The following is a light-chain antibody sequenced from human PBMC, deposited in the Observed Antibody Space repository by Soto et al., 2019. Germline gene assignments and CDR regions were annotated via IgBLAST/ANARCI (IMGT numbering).Light chain of an antibody. CDR3: SSYTSSSTIV. CDR1: SSDVGGYDL. J-gene: IGLJ1*01. CDR2: DVS. V-gene: IGLV2-14*03. Sequence: QSVLTQPASVSGSPGQSITISCTGTSSDVGGYDLVSWYQQHPGKVPKLMIYDVSYRPSGVSDRFSGSKSANTASLTISGLQAEDEADYYCSSYTSSSTIVFGTGTKLTVL.